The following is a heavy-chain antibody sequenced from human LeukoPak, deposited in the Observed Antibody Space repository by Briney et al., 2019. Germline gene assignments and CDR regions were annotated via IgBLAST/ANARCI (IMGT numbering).Heavy chain of an antibody. CDR2: IYYSGST. CDR1: GASFSGYY. J-gene: IGHJ5*02. V-gene: IGHV4-59*01. CDR3: ARTVPAAIAWFDP. Sequence: PSETLSLTCADYGASFSGYYWSWIRQPPGKGLEWIGYIYYSGSTNYNPSLKSRVTISVDTFKNQFSLKLSSVTAADTAVYYCARTVPAAIAWFDPWGQGTLVTVSS. D-gene: IGHD2-2*02.